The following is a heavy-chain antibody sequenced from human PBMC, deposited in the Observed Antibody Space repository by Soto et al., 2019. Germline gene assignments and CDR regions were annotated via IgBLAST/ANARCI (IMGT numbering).Heavy chain of an antibody. D-gene: IGHD6-13*01. CDR2: INPNSGGT. CDR3: ARVIEYSSSWYHYYYYYGMDV. Sequence: TSVKVSCKASGYTFTGKYMHWVRQAPGQGLDWMGWINPNSGGTNYAQKFQGRVTMTRDTSISTAYMELSRLRSDDTAVYYCARVIEYSSSWYHYYYYYGMDVWGQGTTVTVSS. J-gene: IGHJ6*02. V-gene: IGHV1-2*02. CDR1: GYTFTGKY.